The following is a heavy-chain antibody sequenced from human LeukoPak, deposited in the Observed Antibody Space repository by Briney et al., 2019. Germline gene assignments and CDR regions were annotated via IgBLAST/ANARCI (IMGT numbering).Heavy chain of an antibody. CDR3: ARGQYSGSCFDN. CDR2: IYYSGST. V-gene: IGHV4-59*01. J-gene: IGHJ4*02. CDR1: GGSISTYY. D-gene: IGHD1-26*01. Sequence: SETLSLTCTVSGGSISTYYWSWIRQPPGKGLEWIGYIYYSGSTNYNPSLKSRVTILVDTSKNQFSLKVSSVTAADTAVYYCARGQYSGSCFDNWGQGSLVTVSS.